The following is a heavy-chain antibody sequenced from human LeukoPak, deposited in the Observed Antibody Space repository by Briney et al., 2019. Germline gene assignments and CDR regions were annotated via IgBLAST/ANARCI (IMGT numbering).Heavy chain of an antibody. J-gene: IGHJ4*02. Sequence: ISSSGSTIYYADSVKGRFTISRDNAKNSLYLQMNSLRAEDTAVYYCARGFIAAAGTLAYWGQGTLVTVSS. CDR3: ARGFIAAAGTLAY. V-gene: IGHV3-48*03. CDR2: ISSSGSTI. D-gene: IGHD6-13*01.